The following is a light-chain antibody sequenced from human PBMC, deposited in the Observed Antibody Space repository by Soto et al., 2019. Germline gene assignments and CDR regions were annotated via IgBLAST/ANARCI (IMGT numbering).Light chain of an antibody. CDR1: QSFSSY. Sequence: EIVLTQSPATLSLSPGERATLSCRASQSFSSYLAWYQQKPGQAPRLLIYDASKRATGIPARFSGRGSGTDFTLTISSLEPEFFAVYYCQQRSNWPPVITFGQGTRLEIK. CDR2: DAS. CDR3: QQRSNWPPVIT. J-gene: IGKJ5*01. V-gene: IGKV3-11*01.